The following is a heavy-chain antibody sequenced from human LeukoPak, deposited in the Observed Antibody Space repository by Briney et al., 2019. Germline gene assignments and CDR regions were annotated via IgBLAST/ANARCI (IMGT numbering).Heavy chain of an antibody. CDR1: GFTFITYN. Sequence: GGSLRLSCAASGFTFITYNMNWVRQAPGKGLEWVSSICNSSSYIYYADSVKGRFTISRDNAKNSLYLQMNSLRAEDTAVYYCARDAGMDVWGQGTTVTVSS. CDR3: ARDAGMDV. J-gene: IGHJ6*02. CDR2: ICNSSSYI. V-gene: IGHV3-21*01.